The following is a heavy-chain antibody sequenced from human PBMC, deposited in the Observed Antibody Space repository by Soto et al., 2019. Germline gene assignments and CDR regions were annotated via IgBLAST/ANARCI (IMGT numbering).Heavy chain of an antibody. D-gene: IGHD1-26*01. V-gene: IGHV3-13*01. CDR3: ARGGIVGATTDFAY. J-gene: IGHJ4*02. CDR2: IGTAGDT. CDR1: GFTFSSYD. Sequence: EVQLVESGGGLVQPGGSLRLSCAASGFTFSSYDMHWVSQATGKGLEWVSAIGTAGDTYYPGSVKGRFTISRENAKNSLYLQRNSLGAEETDVYYCARGGIVGATTDFAYWGQGTLVTASS.